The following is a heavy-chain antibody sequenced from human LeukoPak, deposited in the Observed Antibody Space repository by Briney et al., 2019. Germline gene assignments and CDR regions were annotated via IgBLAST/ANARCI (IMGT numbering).Heavy chain of an antibody. J-gene: IGHJ4*02. Sequence: GGSLRLSCAASGFTFSSYAMHWVRQAPGKGLEWVAVISYDGSNKYYADSVKGRFTISRDNFKNTLYLQMNSLRAEDTAVYYCARDRGVVVAATEFDYWGQGTLVTVSS. V-gene: IGHV3-30*04. CDR3: ARDRGVVVAATEFDY. CDR2: ISYDGSNK. CDR1: GFTFSSYA. D-gene: IGHD2-15*01.